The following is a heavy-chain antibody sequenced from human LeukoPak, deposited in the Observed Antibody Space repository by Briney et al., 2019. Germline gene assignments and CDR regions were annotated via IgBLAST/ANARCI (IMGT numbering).Heavy chain of an antibody. CDR3: ARGSSENAYYYAY. Sequence: SETLSLTCTVSGGSVSPYYWNWIRQPPGKRLEWIGHIYYSGSPAYNPSLKSRVTMSVDTSKNQLSMRVSSVTAADTAVYYCARGSSENAYYYAYWGQGTLVTVSS. D-gene: IGHD3-10*01. CDR1: GGSVSPYY. V-gene: IGHV4-59*08. J-gene: IGHJ4*02. CDR2: IYYSGSP.